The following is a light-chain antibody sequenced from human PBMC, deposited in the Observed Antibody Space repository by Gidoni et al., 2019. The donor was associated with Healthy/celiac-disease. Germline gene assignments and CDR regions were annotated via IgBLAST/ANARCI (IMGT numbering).Light chain of an antibody. Sequence: EIVLTQSPATLSLSPGERATLSCRASKSVSSYLAWYQQKPGQAPRLLIYDAANRATGIPARFSGSGSGTDFTLTISSLEPEDFAVYYCQQRSNWPLTFXGXTKVEI. CDR1: KSVSSY. CDR2: DAA. J-gene: IGKJ4*01. CDR3: QQRSNWPLT. V-gene: IGKV3-11*01.